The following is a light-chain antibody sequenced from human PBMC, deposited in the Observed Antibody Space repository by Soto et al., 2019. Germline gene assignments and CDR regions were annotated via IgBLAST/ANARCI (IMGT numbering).Light chain of an antibody. CDR1: SSDVGGYNY. Sequence: QSALTQPASVSGSPGQSITISRTGTSSDVGGYNYVSWYQHHPGKAPKLIIYDVSNRPSGVSIRFSGSKSDNTASLTISGLQPEDEADYHCSSYTTSNTRQIVFGTGTKVPVL. CDR3: SSYTTSNTRQIV. J-gene: IGLJ1*01. V-gene: IGLV2-14*03. CDR2: DVS.